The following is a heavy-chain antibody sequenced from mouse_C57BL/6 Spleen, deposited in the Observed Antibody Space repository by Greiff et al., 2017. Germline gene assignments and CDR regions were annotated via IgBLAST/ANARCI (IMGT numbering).Heavy chain of an antibody. CDR3: ARTPDYYGSSFNWYFDV. J-gene: IGHJ1*03. CDR2: IYPGDGDT. Sequence: QVQLQQSGPELVKPGASVKISCKASGYAFSSSWMNWVKQRPGKGLEWIGRIYPGDGDTNYNGKFKGKATLTADKSSSTAYMQLSSLTSEDSAVYFCARTPDYYGSSFNWYFDVWGTGTTVTVSS. V-gene: IGHV1-82*01. CDR1: GYAFSSSW. D-gene: IGHD1-1*01.